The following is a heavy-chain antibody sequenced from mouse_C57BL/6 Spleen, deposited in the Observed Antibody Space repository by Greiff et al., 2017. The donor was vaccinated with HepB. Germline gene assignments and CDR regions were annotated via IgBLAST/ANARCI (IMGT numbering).Heavy chain of an antibody. D-gene: IGHD2-4*01. V-gene: IGHV5-16*01. CDR1: GFTFSDYY. J-gene: IGHJ4*01. Sequence: EVQRVESEGGLVQPGRSMKLSCTASGFTFSDYYMAWVRQVPEKGLEWVANINYDGSSTYYLDYLKSRFNISRDNAKNILYLQMSSLKSEDTATYCCARDDYLYAMDYWGQGTSVTVSS. CDR2: INYDGSST. CDR3: ARDDYLYAMDY.